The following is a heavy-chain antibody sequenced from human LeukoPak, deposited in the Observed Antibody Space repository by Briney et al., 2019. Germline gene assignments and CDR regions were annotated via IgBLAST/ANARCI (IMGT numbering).Heavy chain of an antibody. D-gene: IGHD2-2*01. Sequence: SETLSLTCTVSGGSISSSSYYWGWIRQPPGKGLEWIGSIYYNGSTYYNPSLKSRVTISVDTSKNQFSLKLSSVTAADTAVYYCSTIYYSSTTSYYYYYYYMDVWGKGTTVTVSS. V-gene: IGHV4-39*01. J-gene: IGHJ6*03. CDR1: GGSISSSSYY. CDR3: STIYYSSTTSYYYYYYYMDV. CDR2: IYYNGST.